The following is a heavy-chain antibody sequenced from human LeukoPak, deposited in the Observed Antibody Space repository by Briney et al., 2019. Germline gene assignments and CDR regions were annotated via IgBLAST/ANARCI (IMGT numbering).Heavy chain of an antibody. D-gene: IGHD6-19*01. CDR3: ARTKYSSGWYFDY. CDR1: GGSISSGSYY. J-gene: IGHJ4*02. CDR2: IYYSGST. Sequence: SETLSLTCTVSGGSISSGSYYWSWIRQPPGKGLEWIGYIYYSGSTNYNPSLKSRVTISVDTSKNQFSLKLSSVTAADTAVYYCARTKYSSGWYFDYWGQGTLVTVSS. V-gene: IGHV4-61*01.